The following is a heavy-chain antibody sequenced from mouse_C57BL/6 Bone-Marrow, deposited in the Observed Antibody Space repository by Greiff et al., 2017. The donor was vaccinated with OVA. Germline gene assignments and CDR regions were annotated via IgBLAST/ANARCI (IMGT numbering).Heavy chain of an antibody. V-gene: IGHV5-12*01. CDR1: GFTFSDYY. J-gene: IGHJ4*01. Sequence: EVQLVQSGAGLVQPGGSLKLSCAASGFTFSDYYMYWVRQTPGKRLEWVAYISNGGGSNYYPDTEKGRFTISRDNAKNTLYLKMSRLKSEDTAMYYYERRILYAMDYWGQGTSVTVSS. CDR2: ISNGGGSN. CDR3: ERRILYAMDY.